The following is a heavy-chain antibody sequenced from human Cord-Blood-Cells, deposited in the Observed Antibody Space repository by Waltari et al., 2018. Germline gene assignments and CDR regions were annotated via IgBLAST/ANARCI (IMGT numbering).Heavy chain of an antibody. Sequence: QLQLQESGPGLVKPSETLSLTCTVSGGSISSSSYYWGWIRQPPGKGLEWIGSIYYSGSTYDSPSRNGRVTISVDTSKNQFSLKLSSVTAADTAVYYCARQYSGSSHDAFDIWGQGTMVTVSS. CDR1: GGSISSSSYY. J-gene: IGHJ3*02. CDR2: IYYSGST. D-gene: IGHD1-26*01. CDR3: ARQYSGSSHDAFDI. V-gene: IGHV4-39*01.